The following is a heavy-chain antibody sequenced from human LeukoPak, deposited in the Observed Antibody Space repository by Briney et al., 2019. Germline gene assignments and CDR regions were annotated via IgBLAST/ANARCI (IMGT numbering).Heavy chain of an antibody. CDR1: GGTFSSYA. V-gene: IGHV1-2*02. J-gene: IGHJ4*02. D-gene: IGHD3-10*01. CDR2: INPNSGGT. Sequence: ASVKVSCKASGGTFSSYAISWVRQAPGQGLEWMGWINPNSGGTNYAQKFQGRVTMTRDTSISTAYMELSRLRSDDTAVYYCARDLAYYYGSGSCGRWGQGTLVTVSS. CDR3: ARDLAYYYGSGSCGR.